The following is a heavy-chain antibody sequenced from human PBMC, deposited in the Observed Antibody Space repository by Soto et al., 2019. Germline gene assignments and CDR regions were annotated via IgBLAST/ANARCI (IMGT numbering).Heavy chain of an antibody. CDR2: ISYDGSNK. D-gene: IGHD1-26*01. J-gene: IGHJ4*02. Sequence: QVQMVESGGGVVQPGRSLRLSCAASGFTFSSYGMHWVRQAPGKGLEWVAVISYDGSNKYYADSVKGRFTISRDNSKNTLYLQMNSLRAEDTAVYYCAIVGDKGHPSGYCGQGTLVTVSS. CDR1: GFTFSSYG. CDR3: AIVGDKGHPSGY. V-gene: IGHV3-30*03.